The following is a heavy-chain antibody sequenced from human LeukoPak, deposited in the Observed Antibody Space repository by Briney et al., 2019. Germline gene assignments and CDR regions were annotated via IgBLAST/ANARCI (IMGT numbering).Heavy chain of an antibody. CDR2: MNPNSGNT. J-gene: IGHJ6*02. D-gene: IGHD4-17*01. CDR1: GYTFTSHD. CDR3: ARGPGTTVRAYYYYGMDV. Sequence: ASVKVSCKASGYTFTSHDINWVRQATGQGLEWMGWMNPNSGNTGYAQKFQGRVTMTRNTSISTAYMELSSLRSEDTAVYYCARGPGTTVRAYYYYGMDVWGQGATVTVSS. V-gene: IGHV1-8*01.